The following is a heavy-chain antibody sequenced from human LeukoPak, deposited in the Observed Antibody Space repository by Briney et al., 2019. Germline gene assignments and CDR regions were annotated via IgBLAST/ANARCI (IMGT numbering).Heavy chain of an antibody. CDR2: IYYSGST. CDR3: ARVGLQSSGYSDY. V-gene: IGHV4-39*07. D-gene: IGHD3-22*01. J-gene: IGHJ4*02. Sequence: SETLSLTCTVSGGSISSSSYYWGWIRQPPGKGLEWIGSIYYSGSTYYNPSLKSRVTISVDTSKNQFSLKLSSVTAADTAVYYCARVGLQSSGYSDYWGQGTLVTVSS. CDR1: GGSISSSSYY.